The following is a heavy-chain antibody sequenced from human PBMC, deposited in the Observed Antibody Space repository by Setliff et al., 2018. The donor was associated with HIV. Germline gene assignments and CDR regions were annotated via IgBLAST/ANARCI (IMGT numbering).Heavy chain of an antibody. CDR1: GGSISSSSYY. J-gene: IGHJ4*02. Sequence: NPSETLSLTCTVSGGSISSSSYYWGWIRQPPGKGLEWIGSIYYSGSTYYNPSLKSRVTISVDTSKNQFSLKLSSVTAADTAVYYCARDRTAAVDYWGQGTLVTVSS. CDR2: IYYSGST. CDR3: ARDRTAAVDY. V-gene: IGHV4-39*07. D-gene: IGHD6-13*01.